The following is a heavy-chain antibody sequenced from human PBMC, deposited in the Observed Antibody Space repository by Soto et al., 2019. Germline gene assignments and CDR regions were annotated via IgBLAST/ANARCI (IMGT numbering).Heavy chain of an antibody. Sequence: QVQLQESGPGLVKPSQTLSLTCTVSGGSISSGGYYWSWIRQHPGKGLEWIGYIYYSGSTYYNPSLTSRGTISVDTSKNQFSLKLSSVTAADTAVYYCARDNGDSTPWYFDLWGRGTLVTVSS. CDR2: IYYSGST. V-gene: IGHV4-31*03. J-gene: IGHJ2*01. D-gene: IGHD4-17*01. CDR1: GGSISSGGYY. CDR3: ARDNGDSTPWYFDL.